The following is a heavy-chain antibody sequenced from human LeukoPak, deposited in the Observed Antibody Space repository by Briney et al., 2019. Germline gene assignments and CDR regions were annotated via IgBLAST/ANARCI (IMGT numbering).Heavy chain of an antibody. CDR1: GGSISSGGYY. J-gene: IGHJ4*02. Sequence: SETLSLTCTVSGGSISSGGYYWSWIRQHPGEGLEWIGYIYYSGSTYYNPSLKSRVTISVDTSKNQFSLKLSSVTAADTAVYYCARAVSRSFDWSVWGQGTLVTVSS. D-gene: IGHD3-9*01. CDR3: ARAVSRSFDWSV. V-gene: IGHV4-31*03. CDR2: IYYSGST.